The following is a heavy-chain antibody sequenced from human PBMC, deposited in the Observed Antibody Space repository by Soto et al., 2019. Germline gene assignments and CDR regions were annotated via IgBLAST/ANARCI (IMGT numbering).Heavy chain of an antibody. V-gene: IGHV4-31*03. CDR3: ARAPGGSGGSYLATPNGMDV. J-gene: IGHJ6*02. CDR1: GGSICSGGYY. CDR2: IYYSGST. Sequence: PSESLSLTCTVSGGSICSGGYYWSWIRQHPGKGLDWIGYIYYSGSTYYNPSLKSRVTISVDTSKNQFSLKLSSVTAADTAVYYCARAPGGSGGSYLATPNGMDVWGQGTTVTVSS. D-gene: IGHD2-15*01.